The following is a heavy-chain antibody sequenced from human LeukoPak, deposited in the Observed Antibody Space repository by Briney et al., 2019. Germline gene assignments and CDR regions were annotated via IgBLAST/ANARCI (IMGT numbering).Heavy chain of an antibody. Sequence: SETLSLTCAVYGGSFSGYYWSWIRQPPGKGLEWIGEINHSGSTNYNPSLKSRVTISVDTSKNQFSLKLSSATAADTAVYYCASGDSSGFDYWGQGTLVTVSS. CDR1: GGSFSGYY. D-gene: IGHD3-22*01. V-gene: IGHV4-34*01. J-gene: IGHJ4*02. CDR2: INHSGST. CDR3: ASGDSSGFDY.